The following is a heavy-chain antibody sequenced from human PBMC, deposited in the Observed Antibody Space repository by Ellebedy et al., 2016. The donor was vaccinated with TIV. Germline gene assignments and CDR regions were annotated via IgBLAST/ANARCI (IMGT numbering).Heavy chain of an antibody. V-gene: IGHV4-39*01. CDR1: GDSISSSVYY. CDR2: FSPSGST. J-gene: IGHJ5*02. D-gene: IGHD4-17*01. Sequence: MPSETLSLTCTVSGDSISSSVYYWGWIRQPPGKGLEGIGSFSPSGSTYYNPSLTSRVTISVDTSKNQFSLKLSSVTAADTAIFYCARHSTVTTIGTWGQGALVTVSS. CDR3: ARHSTVTTIGT.